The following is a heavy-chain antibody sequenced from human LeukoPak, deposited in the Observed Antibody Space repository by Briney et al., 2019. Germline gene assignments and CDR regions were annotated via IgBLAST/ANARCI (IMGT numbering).Heavy chain of an antibody. V-gene: IGHV4-4*07. CDR1: GGSIGSYY. D-gene: IGHD3-10*01. Sequence: PSETLSLTCTVSGGSIGSYYWSWIRQRAGKGLEWIGRIYTSGSTNYNPCLKSRVTMSVDTSKNQFSLKLSSATAADTAVYYGARAKWFGELFLDYWGQETLVTVSS. CDR2: IYTSGST. J-gene: IGHJ4*02. CDR3: ARAKWFGELFLDY.